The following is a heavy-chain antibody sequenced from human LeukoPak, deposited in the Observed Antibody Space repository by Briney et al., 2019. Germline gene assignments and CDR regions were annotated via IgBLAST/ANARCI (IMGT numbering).Heavy chain of an antibody. Sequence: PGGSLRLSCAASGFTFSSYAMNWVRQAPGKGLEWVSAISGSAGSTYYADSVKGRFTISRDNSKNTLYLQMNSLRAEDTAVYYCAKASGGYPDTSAYPFDYWGQGTLVTVSS. CDR3: AKASGGYPDTSAYPFDY. D-gene: IGHD3-22*01. V-gene: IGHV3-23*01. CDR1: GFTFSSYA. CDR2: ISGSAGST. J-gene: IGHJ4*02.